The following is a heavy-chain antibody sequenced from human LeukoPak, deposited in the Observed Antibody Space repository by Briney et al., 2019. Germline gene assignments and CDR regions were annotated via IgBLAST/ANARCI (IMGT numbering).Heavy chain of an antibody. CDR3: ARERGDYDGFDY. V-gene: IGHV1-69*04. CDR1: GYTFTSYG. J-gene: IGHJ4*02. CDR2: IIPILGIA. Sequence: SVKVSCKASGYTFTSYGISWVRQAPGQGLEWMGRIIPILGIANYAQKFQGRVTITADKSTSTAYMELSSLTSEDTAVYYCARERGDYDGFDYWGQGTLVTVSS. D-gene: IGHD4-23*01.